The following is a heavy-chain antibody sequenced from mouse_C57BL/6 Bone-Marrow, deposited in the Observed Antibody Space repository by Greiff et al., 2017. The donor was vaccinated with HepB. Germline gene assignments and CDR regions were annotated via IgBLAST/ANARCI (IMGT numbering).Heavy chain of an antibody. J-gene: IGHJ2*01. D-gene: IGHD4-1*01. V-gene: IGHV1-50*01. CDR1: GYTFTSYW. CDR2: IDPSDSYT. CDR3: ARGGNWDLDY. Sequence: VQLQQSGAELVKPGASVKLSCKASGYTFTSYWMQWVKQRPGQGLEWIGEIDPSDSYTNYNQKFKGKATLTVDTSSSTAYMQLSSLTSEDSAVYYCARGGNWDLDYWGQGTTLTVSS.